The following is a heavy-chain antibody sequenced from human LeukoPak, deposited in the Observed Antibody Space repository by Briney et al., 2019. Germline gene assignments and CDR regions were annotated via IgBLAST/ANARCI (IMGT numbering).Heavy chain of an antibody. J-gene: IGHJ4*02. V-gene: IGHV4-61*02. D-gene: IGHD3-16*01. Sequence: PSETLSLTCTVSGGSISSGSYYWSWIRQPAGKGLEWIGRIYTSGSTNYNPSLKSRVTLSVDTSKNQFSLKLSSVTAADTAVYYCARDPGRRYGGAYYFDYWGQGTLVTVSS. CDR2: IYTSGST. CDR3: ARDPGRRYGGAYYFDY. CDR1: GGSISSGSYY.